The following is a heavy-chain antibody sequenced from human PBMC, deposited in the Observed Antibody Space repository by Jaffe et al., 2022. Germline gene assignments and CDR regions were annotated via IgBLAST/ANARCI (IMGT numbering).Heavy chain of an antibody. Sequence: QVQLVESGGGVVQPGRSLRLSCAASGFTFSSYGMHWVRQAPGKGLEWVAVISYDGSNKYYADSVKGRFTISRDNSKNTLYLQMNSLRAEDTAVYYCAKDGGGSGGSCLALDYWGQGTLVTVSS. V-gene: IGHV3-30*18. CDR2: ISYDGSNK. J-gene: IGHJ4*02. CDR1: GFTFSSYG. CDR3: AKDGGGSGGSCLALDY. D-gene: IGHD2-15*01.